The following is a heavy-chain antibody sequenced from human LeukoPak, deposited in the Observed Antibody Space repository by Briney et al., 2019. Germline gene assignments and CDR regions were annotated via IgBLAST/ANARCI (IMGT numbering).Heavy chain of an antibody. V-gene: IGHV4-59*08. Sequence: SETLSLTCTVSGGSISGYYWSWIRQPPGKGLEWIGYIYSSGSTNYNPSLKSRVTISVDTSKNQFSLKLSSVTAADTAVYYCARGGTIIAAALDYWGQGTLVTVSS. J-gene: IGHJ4*02. CDR1: GGSISGYY. D-gene: IGHD6-13*01. CDR3: ARGGTIIAAALDY. CDR2: IYSSGST.